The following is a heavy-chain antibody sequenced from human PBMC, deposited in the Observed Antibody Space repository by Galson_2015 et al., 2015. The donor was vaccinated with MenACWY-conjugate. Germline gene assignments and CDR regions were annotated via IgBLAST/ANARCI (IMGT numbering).Heavy chain of an antibody. CDR1: GFTVSSIY. D-gene: IGHD1-26*01. V-gene: IGHV3-53*01. CDR2: IYTDDTT. Sequence: SLRLSCAASGFTVSSIYMNWVRQAPGKGLEWVSVIYTDDTTYYTDSVKGRFTISRDNSKNTLYLQMNSLRAEDTAVYYCARQIVGSPTGNYWGQGTPVTVSS. CDR3: ARQIVGSPTGNY. J-gene: IGHJ4*02.